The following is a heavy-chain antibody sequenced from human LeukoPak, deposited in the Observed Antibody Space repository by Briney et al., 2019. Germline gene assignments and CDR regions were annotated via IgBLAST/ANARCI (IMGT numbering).Heavy chain of an antibody. Sequence: MPSETLSLTCAVYGGSFSGYYWNWIRQPPGKGLEWIGEINPSGNTNYNPSLKSRVTISVDTSKNQFSLKLSSVTAADTAVYYCARSPLSYYYGSGSYYNDAFDIWGQGTMVTVSS. CDR1: GGSFSGYY. CDR3: ARSPLSYYYGSGSYYNDAFDI. J-gene: IGHJ3*02. D-gene: IGHD3-10*01. CDR2: INPSGNT. V-gene: IGHV4-34*01.